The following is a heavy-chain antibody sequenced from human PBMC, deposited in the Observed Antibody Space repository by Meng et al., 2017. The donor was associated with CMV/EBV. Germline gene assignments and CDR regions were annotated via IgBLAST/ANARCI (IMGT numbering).Heavy chain of an antibody. CDR1: FDDYA. CDR3: AKGRGTAYYYGSGSWGQFDY. V-gene: IGHV3-43D*03. J-gene: IGHJ4*02. D-gene: IGHD3-10*01. CDR2: ISWDGGST. Sequence: FDDYAMHWVRPAPGKGLEWVSLISWDGGSTYYADSVKGRFTISRDNSKNSLYLQMNSLRAEDTALYYCAKGRGTAYYYGSGSWGQFDYWGQGTLVTVSS.